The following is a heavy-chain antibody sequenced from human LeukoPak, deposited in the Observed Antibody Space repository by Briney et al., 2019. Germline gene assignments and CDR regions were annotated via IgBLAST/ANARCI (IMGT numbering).Heavy chain of an antibody. CDR3: ARHRCSGGSCYPMNWFDP. CDR2: IYYSGST. V-gene: IGHV4-59*08. Sequence: PSETLSLTCTVSGGSISSYYWSWIRQPPGKGLEWIGYIYYSGSTNYNPSLKSRVTISVDTSKNQFSLKLSSVTAADTAVYYCARHRCSGGSCYPMNWFDPWGQGTLVTVSS. J-gene: IGHJ5*02. CDR1: GGSISSYY. D-gene: IGHD2-15*01.